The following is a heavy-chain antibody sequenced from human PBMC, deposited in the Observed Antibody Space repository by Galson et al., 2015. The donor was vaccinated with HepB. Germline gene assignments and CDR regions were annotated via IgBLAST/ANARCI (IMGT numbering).Heavy chain of an antibody. CDR2: ITGKGAST. CDR1: GFAFDSHA. Sequence: SLRLSCAASGFAFDSHAMSWVRQAPGRGLEWISGITGKGASTFYADSVKGRFTVSKDNSNNMLYLQMNSLRAEDAGLYFCAKGYGLFDSWGQGILVTVSS. CDR3: AKGYGLFDS. D-gene: IGHD5-18*01. J-gene: IGHJ5*01. V-gene: IGHV3-23*01.